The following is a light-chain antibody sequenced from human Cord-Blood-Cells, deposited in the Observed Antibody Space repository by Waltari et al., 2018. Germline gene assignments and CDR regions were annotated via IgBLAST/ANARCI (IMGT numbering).Light chain of an antibody. J-gene: IGLJ3*02. CDR3: CSYAGSYTWV. Sequence: QSALTQTRSVSGSLGQSVTISCTGTSSDVGGYNYVSWYQQHPGKAPTLMIYDVSKRPSGVPDRFSGSKSGNTASLTISGLQAEDEADYYCCSYAGSYTWVFGGGTKLTVL. V-gene: IGLV2-11*01. CDR1: SSDVGGYNY. CDR2: DVS.